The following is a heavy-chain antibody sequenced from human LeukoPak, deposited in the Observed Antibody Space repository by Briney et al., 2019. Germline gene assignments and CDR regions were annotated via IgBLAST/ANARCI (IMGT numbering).Heavy chain of an antibody. CDR1: GFTFSSYG. V-gene: IGHV3-23*01. J-gene: IGHJ4*02. CDR2: ISGSGGST. Sequence: GGTLRLSCAASGFTFSSYGMSWVRQAPGKGLEWVSDISGSGGSTYYADSVKGRFTISRDNAKNSLYLQMNSLRAEDTAVYYCARGGVLRYFDWLFDYFDYWGQGTLVTVSS. CDR3: ARGGVLRYFDWLFDYFDY. D-gene: IGHD3-9*01.